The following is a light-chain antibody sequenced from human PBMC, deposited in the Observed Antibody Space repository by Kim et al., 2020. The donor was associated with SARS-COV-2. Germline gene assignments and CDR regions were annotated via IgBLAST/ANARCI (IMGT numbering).Light chain of an antibody. V-gene: IGKV3-20*01. CDR3: QQYGGSPPYT. Sequence: PGERATLSCRASQSVRSTYLAWYQQKPGQAPRLLIYGAASRATGIPDRFSGSGSGTDFTLTISRLEPEDFAVYHCQQYGGSPPYTFGQGTKLEIK. J-gene: IGKJ2*01. CDR2: GAA. CDR1: QSVRSTY.